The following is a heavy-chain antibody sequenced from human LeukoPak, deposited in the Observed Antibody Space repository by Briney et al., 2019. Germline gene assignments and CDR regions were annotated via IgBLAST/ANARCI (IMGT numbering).Heavy chain of an antibody. CDR2: IHASGNT. V-gene: IGHV4-61*01. CDR1: GVSVSSASYY. CDR3: ARDPPVAGTS. Sequence: PSETLSLTCTVSGVSVSSASYYWNWIRQPPGKGLEWIGYIHASGNTNYNPSLKSRVTISVDTSKNQFSLKLSSVTAADTAVYYCARDPPVAGTSWGQGTLVTVSS. J-gene: IGHJ4*02. D-gene: IGHD6-19*01.